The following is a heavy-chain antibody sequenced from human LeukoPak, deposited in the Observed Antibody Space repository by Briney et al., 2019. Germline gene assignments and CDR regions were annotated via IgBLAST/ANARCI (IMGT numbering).Heavy chain of an antibody. D-gene: IGHD6-19*01. CDR2: IRYDGENK. V-gene: IGHV3-30*02. J-gene: IGHJ4*02. CDR3: AKDQGSGWYEDYFDY. CDR1: GFIFNDYG. Sequence: GGSLRLSCAASGFIFNDYGMHWVRQAPGKGLEWVAFIRYDGENKYCADSVKGRFTISRDNSKNTLYLQMNSLRAEDTALYYCAKDQGSGWYEDYFDYWGQGTLVTASS.